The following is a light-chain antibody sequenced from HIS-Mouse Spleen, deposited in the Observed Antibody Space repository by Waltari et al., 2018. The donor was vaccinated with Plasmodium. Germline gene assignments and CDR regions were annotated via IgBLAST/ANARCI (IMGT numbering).Light chain of an antibody. CDR2: QDS. CDR3: YSAADNNRV. Sequence: SYELTQPSSVSVSPGQTARITCSGDVLAKNYARWFQQKPGQAPVLVLYQDSERPSGIPERFSGASAGTTVTLTISGAQVEDEADYYCYSAADNNRVFGGGTKLTVL. V-gene: IGLV3-27*01. J-gene: IGLJ3*02. CDR1: VLAKNY.